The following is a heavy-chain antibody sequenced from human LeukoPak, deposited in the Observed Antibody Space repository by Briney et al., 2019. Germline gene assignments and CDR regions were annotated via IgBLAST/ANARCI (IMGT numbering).Heavy chain of an antibody. CDR2: INPSGGST. J-gene: IGHJ3*02. CDR1: GYTFTNYY. D-gene: IGHD2-8*01. Sequence: ASVKVSCKASGYTFTNYYIHWVRQAPGQGLECMGIINPSGGSTSYAQKFQGRVTMTRDTSTSTVYMELSSLKYEDTAVYYCARQRGGQYEDGFDIWGQRTMVTVSS. V-gene: IGHV1-46*01. CDR3: ARQRGGQYEDGFDI.